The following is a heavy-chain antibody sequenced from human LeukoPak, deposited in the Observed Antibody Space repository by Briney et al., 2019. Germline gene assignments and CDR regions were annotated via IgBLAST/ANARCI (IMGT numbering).Heavy chain of an antibody. CDR3: ARDTRTVTSPQLN. J-gene: IGHJ3*01. Sequence: SETLSLTCTVSGVSISSGDYHWNWLRQPPGKGLEWIGYIYYSGSTYDHPSLKSRVTISVDTSKNQFSVKLSSVTAADTAVYYCARDTRTVTSPQLNWGQGTMVTVSS. CDR2: IYYSGST. V-gene: IGHV4-30-4*01. D-gene: IGHD4-17*01. CDR1: GVSISSGDYH.